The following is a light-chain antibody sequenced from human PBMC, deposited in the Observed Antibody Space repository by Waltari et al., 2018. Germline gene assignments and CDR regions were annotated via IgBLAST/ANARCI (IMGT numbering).Light chain of an antibody. V-gene: IGKV4-1*01. CDR1: QSVLLRTNNKNY. J-gene: IGKJ1*01. CDR3: QQYRSTLWT. CDR2: WAS. Sequence: DIVMTQSPDSLAVSLGERATINCKSSQSVLLRTNNKNYLAWYQQKTGQPPKLLFYWASTRESGVPDRFSGSGSGTDFTLTISSLQAEDVAVYYCQQYRSTLWTFGQGTRVEIK.